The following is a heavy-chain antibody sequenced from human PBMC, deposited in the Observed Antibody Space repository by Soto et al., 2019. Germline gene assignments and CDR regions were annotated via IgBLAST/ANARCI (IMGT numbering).Heavy chain of an antibody. CDR3: AKVPYYYDSSGYSAPFDY. D-gene: IGHD3-22*01. J-gene: IGHJ4*02. Sequence: GGSLRLSCAASGFTFSSYAMSWVRQAPGKGLEWVSAISGSGGSTYYADSVKGRFTISRGNSKNTLYLQMNSLRAEDTAVYYCAKVPYYYDSSGYSAPFDYWGQGTLVTVSS. CDR2: ISGSGGST. V-gene: IGHV3-23*01. CDR1: GFTFSSYA.